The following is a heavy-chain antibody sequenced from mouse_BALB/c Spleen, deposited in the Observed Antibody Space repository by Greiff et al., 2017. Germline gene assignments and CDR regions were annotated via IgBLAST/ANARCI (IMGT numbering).Heavy chain of an antibody. J-gene: IGHJ2*01. Sequence: QVQLQQSGAELVRPGVSVKISCKGSGYTFTDYAMHWVKQSHAKSLEWIGVISTYYGDASYNQKFKGKATMTVDKSSSTAYMELARLTSEDSAIYYCARSADYYGSSLYYFDDWGQGTTLTVAS. V-gene: IGHV1S137*01. D-gene: IGHD1-1*01. CDR3: ARSADYYGSSLYYFDD. CDR2: ISTYYGDA. CDR1: GYTFTDYA.